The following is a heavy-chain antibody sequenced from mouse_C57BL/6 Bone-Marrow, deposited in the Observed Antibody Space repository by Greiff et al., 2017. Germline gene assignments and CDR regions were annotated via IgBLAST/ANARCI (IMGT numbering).Heavy chain of an antibody. D-gene: IGHD1-1*01. J-gene: IGHJ1*03. CDR1: GYAFSSYW. Sequence: VMLVESGAELVKPGASVKISCKASGYAFSSYWMNWVKQRPGKGLEWIGQIYPGAGDTNYNGKFKGKATLTADKSSSTAYMQLSSLTSEDSAVYFCARPYYGSSYGYFDVWGTGTTVTVSS. CDR2: IYPGAGDT. V-gene: IGHV1-80*01. CDR3: ARPYYGSSYGYFDV.